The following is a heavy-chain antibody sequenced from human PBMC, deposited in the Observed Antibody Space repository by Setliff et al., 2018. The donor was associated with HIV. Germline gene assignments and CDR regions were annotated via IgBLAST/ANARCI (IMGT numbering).Heavy chain of an antibody. V-gene: IGHV1-18*04. Sequence: ASVKVSCKASGYSFTFYGLHWVRQAPGQGLEWMGWVSVYNGNTKYAENFQDRLTLTTDASTGTGFMELRGLRSDDTAVYYCARDDDVIMVVVGGDYWGQGTLVTVSS. CDR2: VSVYNGNT. CDR3: ARDDDVIMVVVGGDY. J-gene: IGHJ4*02. D-gene: IGHD3-22*01. CDR1: GYSFTFYG.